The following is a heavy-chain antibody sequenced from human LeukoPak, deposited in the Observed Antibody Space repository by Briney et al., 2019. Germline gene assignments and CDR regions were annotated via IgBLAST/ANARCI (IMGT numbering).Heavy chain of an antibody. CDR3: ARRLVDSSASQVSDH. J-gene: IGHJ4*02. CDR2: IYYSGST. D-gene: IGHD2-2*01. V-gene: IGHV4-59*12. CDR1: GGSISSYY. Sequence: SETLSLTCTVSGGSISSYYWSWIRQSPGKGLEWIGYIYYSGSTNYNPSLKSRVTISVDTSKNQFSLRLSSVTAADTAVYYCARRLVDSSASQVSDHWGQGTLVTVSS.